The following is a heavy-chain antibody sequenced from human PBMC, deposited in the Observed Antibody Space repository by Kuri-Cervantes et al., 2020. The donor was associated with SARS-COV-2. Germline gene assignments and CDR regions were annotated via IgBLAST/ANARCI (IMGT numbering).Heavy chain of an antibody. D-gene: IGHD3-16*02. Sequence: GESLKIPCATSGFTFSSYSMNWVRQAPGKGLGGVSAISGSSGSTYDADIVKGRFTISRDNSKNTLYLQMKSLMAKDTAIYYFSKGGYPDWDYYYYMDVWGKGTTVTVSS. J-gene: IGHJ6*03. CDR3: SKGGYPDWDYYYYMDV. CDR1: GFTFSSYS. V-gene: IGHV3-23*01. CDR2: ISGSSGST.